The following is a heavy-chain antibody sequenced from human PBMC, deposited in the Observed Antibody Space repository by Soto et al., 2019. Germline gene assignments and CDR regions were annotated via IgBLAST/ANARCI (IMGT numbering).Heavy chain of an antibody. Sequence: SETLSLTCTVSGGSLSSYYWSWIRQPPGKGLEWIGYIYYSGSTNYNPSLKSRVTISVDTSKNQFSLKLSSVTAADTAVYYCALAAAGTGLFDYWGQGTLVNVSS. CDR1: GGSLSSYY. V-gene: IGHV4-59*01. CDR3: ALAAAGTGLFDY. J-gene: IGHJ4*02. D-gene: IGHD6-13*01. CDR2: IYYSGST.